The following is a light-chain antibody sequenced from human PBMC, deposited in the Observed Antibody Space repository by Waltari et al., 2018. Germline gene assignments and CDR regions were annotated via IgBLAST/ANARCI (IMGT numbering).Light chain of an antibody. CDR3: SSYAGSNNYV. V-gene: IGLV2-8*01. Sequence: QSALTQPPSASGSPGQSVSISCTGTSSDVGGYNFVSWYQQHPGKAPKLMSYEVNNRASGLPDRFSGSKAGNAASLTGSGLQAEDEADYYCSSYAGSNNYVVGSGTKVTVL. CDR2: EVN. J-gene: IGLJ1*01. CDR1: SSDVGGYNF.